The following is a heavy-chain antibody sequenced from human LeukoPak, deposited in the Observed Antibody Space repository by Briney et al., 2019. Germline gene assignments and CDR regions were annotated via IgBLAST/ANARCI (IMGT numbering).Heavy chain of an antibody. CDR3: ARGLYTSYFFDY. V-gene: IGHV3-74*01. CDR1: GFTVSSNY. D-gene: IGHD2-2*01. CDR2: INSDGSTT. Sequence: PGGSLRLSCAASGFTVSSNYMSWVRQAPGKGPVWVSRINSDGSTTTYADSVKGRFTISRDNAKNTLYLQMSSLRAEDTAVYYCARGLYTSYFFDYWGQGTLVTVSS. J-gene: IGHJ4*02.